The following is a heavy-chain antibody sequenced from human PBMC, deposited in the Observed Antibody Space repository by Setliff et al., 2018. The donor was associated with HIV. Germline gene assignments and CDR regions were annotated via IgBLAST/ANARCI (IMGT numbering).Heavy chain of an antibody. CDR2: IYYSGST. D-gene: IGHD6-19*01. J-gene: IGHJ5*02. Sequence: SETLSLTCTVSGGSISSYYWSWIRQPPGKGLEWIGYIYYSGSTNYNPSLKSRVTMSVDTSKNQFSLKLSSVTAADTAVYYCARDALGSGWYLDWFDPWGQGTLVTVSS. V-gene: IGHV4-59*12. CDR3: ARDALGSGWYLDWFDP. CDR1: GGSISSYY.